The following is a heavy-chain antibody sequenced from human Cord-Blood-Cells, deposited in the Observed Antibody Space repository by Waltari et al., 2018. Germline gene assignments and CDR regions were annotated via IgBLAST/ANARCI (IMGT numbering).Heavy chain of an antibody. V-gene: IGHV4-34*01. CDR3: ARGPLPLWFMHNWFDP. J-gene: IGHJ5*02. Sequence: QVQLQQWGAGLLKPSETLSLTCAVYGGSFSGYYWSWLRQPPGKGLEWIGGINHSGSTNYNPSLKSRVTISVDTSKNQFSLKLSSVTAADTAVYYCARGPLPLWFMHNWFDPWGQGTLVTVSS. D-gene: IGHD3-10*01. CDR1: GGSFSGYY. CDR2: INHSGST.